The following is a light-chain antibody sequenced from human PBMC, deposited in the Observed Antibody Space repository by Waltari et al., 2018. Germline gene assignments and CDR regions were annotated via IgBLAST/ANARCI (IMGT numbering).Light chain of an antibody. CDR1: KLGDKY. CDR2: QDN. Sequence: SYELTQPPSVSVSPGQTASITCSGDKLGDKYACWYQQKPGQSPVLVIYQDNNRPSGIPERFSGSNSGNTATLTSRGTQAMDEADYYCQAWDSSTAIFGGGTKLTVL. V-gene: IGLV3-1*01. J-gene: IGLJ2*01. CDR3: QAWDSSTAI.